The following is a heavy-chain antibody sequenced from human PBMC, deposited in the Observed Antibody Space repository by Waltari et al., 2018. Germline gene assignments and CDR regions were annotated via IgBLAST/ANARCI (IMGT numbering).Heavy chain of an antibody. CDR1: GITFDDYA. CDR3: VKDIASVFVKSGYF. CDR2: ISWNVYTI. V-gene: IGHV3-43D*04. D-gene: IGHD3-3*01. J-gene: IGHJ1*01. Sequence: EVQLVESGRVVVQPGGSLRISCAAHGITFDDYAMHWVRQGPGKGLELVLFISWNVYTIHYADSVKGRLSLSGGNSKNSLYLQIISLRPEDTVLYYCVKDIASVFVKSGYF.